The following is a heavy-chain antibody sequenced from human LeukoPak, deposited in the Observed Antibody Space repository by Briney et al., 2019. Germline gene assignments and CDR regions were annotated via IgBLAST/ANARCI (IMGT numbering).Heavy chain of an antibody. V-gene: IGHV1-69*11. CDR3: AACVVVVAESWFDP. Sequence: ASVKVSCKASGGTFSSYAIGWVRQAPGQGLEWMGRIIPILGTANYAQKFQGRVTITTDESTSTAYMELSSLRSEDTAVYYCAACVVVVAESWFDPWGQGTLVTVSS. D-gene: IGHD2-15*01. CDR2: IIPILGTA. J-gene: IGHJ5*02. CDR1: GGTFSSYA.